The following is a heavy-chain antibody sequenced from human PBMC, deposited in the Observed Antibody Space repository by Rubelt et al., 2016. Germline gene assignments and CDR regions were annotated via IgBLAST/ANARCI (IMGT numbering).Heavy chain of an antibody. Sequence: QVQLQESGPGLVKPSETLSLTCSVSDYSISIGYYWGWIRQPPGKGLEWIGSIYYNGGAYYNSSLNSRVTISVDTSKNQFSLKLSCVTAADTAVYYCARGDYDSSGYPDYWGQGTLVTVSS. CDR2: IYYNGGA. CDR1: DYSISIGYY. V-gene: IGHV4-38-2*02. D-gene: IGHD3-22*01. CDR3: ARGDYDSSGYPDY. J-gene: IGHJ4*02.